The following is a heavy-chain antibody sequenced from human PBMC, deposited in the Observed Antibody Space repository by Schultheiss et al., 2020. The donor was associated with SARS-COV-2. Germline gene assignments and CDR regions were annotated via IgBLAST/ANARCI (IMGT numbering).Heavy chain of an antibody. CDR1: GASFSAHH. V-gene: IGHV4-34*01. CDR3: ARGRRDIVVVPAAIWAY. D-gene: IGHD2-2*01. Sequence: SQTLSLTCAVYGASFSAHHWSWIRQSPGKGLEWIGEINHSGGTNYNPSLKSRVTISVDTSKNQFSLKLSSVTAADTAVYYCARGRRDIVVVPAAIWAYWGQGTLVTVSS. CDR2: INHSGGT. J-gene: IGHJ4*02.